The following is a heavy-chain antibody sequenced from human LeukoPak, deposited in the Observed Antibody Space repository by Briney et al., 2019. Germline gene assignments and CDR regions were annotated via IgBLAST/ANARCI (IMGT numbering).Heavy chain of an antibody. CDR1: GFTFSSYS. CDR2: ISSSSSTI. Sequence: GGSLRLSCAASGFTFSSYSMNWVRQAPGKGLEWVSYISSSSSTIYYADSVKGRFTISRDNAKNSLYLQMNSLRAEDTAVYYCARGDQLLLPNFDYWGQGTLVTVSS. D-gene: IGHD2-2*01. CDR3: ARGDQLLLPNFDY. V-gene: IGHV3-48*04. J-gene: IGHJ4*02.